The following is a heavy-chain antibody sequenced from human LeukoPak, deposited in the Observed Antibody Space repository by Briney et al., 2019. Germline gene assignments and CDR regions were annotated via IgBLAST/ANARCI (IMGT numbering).Heavy chain of an antibody. V-gene: IGHV4-59*08. Sequence: SETLSLTCTVSGGSISSYYWSWIRQPPGKGLEWIGYIYYSGSTNYNPSLKSRVTISVDTSKNQFSLKLSSVTAADTAVYYCARSQGGSYGNWFDPWGQGTLVTVSS. D-gene: IGHD1-26*01. J-gene: IGHJ5*02. CDR2: IYYSGST. CDR1: GGSISSYY. CDR3: ARSQGGSYGNWFDP.